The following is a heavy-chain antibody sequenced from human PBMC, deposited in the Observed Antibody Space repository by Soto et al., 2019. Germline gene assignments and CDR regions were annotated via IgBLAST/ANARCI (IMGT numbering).Heavy chain of an antibody. CDR2: IYYSGST. D-gene: IGHD3-9*01. CDR1: GGSISSYY. Sequence: SETLSLTCTVSGGSISSYYWSWIRQPPGKGLEWIGYIYYSGSTNYNPSLKSRVTISVDTSKNQFSLKLSSVTAADTAVYYCARSSPDFDWLLPYYFDSWGAGTLVTVSS. V-gene: IGHV4-59*01. CDR3: ARSSPDFDWLLPYYFDS. J-gene: IGHJ4*02.